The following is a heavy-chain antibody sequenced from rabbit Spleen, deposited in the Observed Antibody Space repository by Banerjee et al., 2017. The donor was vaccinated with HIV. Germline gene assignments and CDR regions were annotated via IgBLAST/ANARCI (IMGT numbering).Heavy chain of an antibody. J-gene: IGHJ4*01. CDR1: GFSFGDRDV. D-gene: IGHD1-1*01. Sequence: QEQLVESGGGLVQPEGSLTLTCTASGFSFGDRDVMCWVRQAPGKGLEWIACINTATAKAVYASWAKGRFTISRTSSTTVTLQMTSLTAADTATYFCARDLVGVIGWNFYLWGPGTLVTVS. CDR3: ARDLVGVIGWNFYL. CDR2: INTATAKA. V-gene: IGHV1S45*01.